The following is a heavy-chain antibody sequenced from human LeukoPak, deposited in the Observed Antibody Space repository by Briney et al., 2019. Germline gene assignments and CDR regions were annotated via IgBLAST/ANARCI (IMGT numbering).Heavy chain of an antibody. CDR2: IYHSGST. D-gene: IGHD6-19*01. CDR1: GFTFSSYA. J-gene: IGHJ1*01. V-gene: IGHV4-30-2*01. CDR3: ARDLVAGTSEYFQH. Sequence: LRLSCAASGFTFSSYAMSWIRQPPGKGLEWIGYIYHSGSTYYNPSLKSRVTISVDTSKNQFSLKLSSVTAADTAVYYCARDLVAGTSEYFQHWGQGTLVTVSS.